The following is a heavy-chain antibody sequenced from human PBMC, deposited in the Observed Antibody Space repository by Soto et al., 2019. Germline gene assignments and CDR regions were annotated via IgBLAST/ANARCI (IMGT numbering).Heavy chain of an antibody. J-gene: IGHJ6*02. CDR2: ISHDGRGK. D-gene: IGHD3-22*01. Sequence: GGSLRLSCAASGFTFSRHGIHWVRQAPGKGLEWVAVISHDGRGKYYAESVKGRFTISRDNSKNTLYLQMNSLRAEDTAKYFCAKALDTSGFYYYYYGMDVWGQGTTVTVSS. CDR3: AKALDTSGFYYYYYGMDV. CDR1: GFTFSRHG. V-gene: IGHV3-30*18.